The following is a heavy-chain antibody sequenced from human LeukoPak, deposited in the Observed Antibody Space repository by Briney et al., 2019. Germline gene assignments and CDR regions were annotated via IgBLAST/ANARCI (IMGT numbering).Heavy chain of an antibody. CDR1: GFTFSSYW. Sequence: GGSLRLSCAASGFTFSSYWMSWVRQAPGKGLEWVANIKQDGSEKYYVDSVKGRFTISRDNAKNSLYLQMNSLRAEDTAVYYCAKVDSSGYYYALTRYYFDYWGQGTLVTVSS. CDR3: AKVDSSGYYYALTRYYFDY. D-gene: IGHD3-22*01. V-gene: IGHV3-7*01. J-gene: IGHJ4*02. CDR2: IKQDGSEK.